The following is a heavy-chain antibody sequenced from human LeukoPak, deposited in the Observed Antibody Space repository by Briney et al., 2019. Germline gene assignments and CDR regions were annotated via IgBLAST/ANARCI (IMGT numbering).Heavy chain of an antibody. Sequence: ASVTVSRTASGGTFSSYAISWVRQAPGQGLEWMGGIIPIFGTANYAQKFQGRVTMTRDTSTSTVSMELSSLRSEDTAVYFCARQEDSSGYYYYYWGQGTLVTVSS. CDR1: GGTFSSYA. CDR2: IIPIFGTA. CDR3: ARQEDSSGYYYYY. V-gene: IGHV1-69*05. D-gene: IGHD3-22*01. J-gene: IGHJ4*02.